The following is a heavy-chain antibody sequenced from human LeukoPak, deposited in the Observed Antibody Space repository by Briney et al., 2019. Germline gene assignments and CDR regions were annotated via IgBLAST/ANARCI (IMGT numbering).Heavy chain of an antibody. Sequence: SETLSLTCIVSGGSISGYFWSWIRQPPGKGLEWIGFIYYSGSTNYNPSLKSRVTISVDTSKNQFSLNLSSVTAADTAVYYCARLTDLGLPDAFDIWGRGTLVTVSS. J-gene: IGHJ3*02. CDR3: ARLTDLGLPDAFDI. CDR2: IYYSGST. CDR1: GGSISGYF. D-gene: IGHD4/OR15-4a*01. V-gene: IGHV4-59*08.